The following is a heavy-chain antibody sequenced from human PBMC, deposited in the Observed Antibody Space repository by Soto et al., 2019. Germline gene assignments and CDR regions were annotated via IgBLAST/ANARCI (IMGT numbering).Heavy chain of an antibody. D-gene: IGHD5-18*01. CDR3: ARQGGYSYGYPASAFDY. J-gene: IGHJ4*02. CDR1: GCSISSSTYY. Sequence: PETLFLTCTVSGCSISSSTYYCGWIRQPPGKGLEWIGSIYYSGSTYYNPSLKSRVTISVDTSKNQFSLKLSSVTAADTAVYYCARQGGYSYGYPASAFDYWGQGNLVTVS. V-gene: IGHV4-39*01. CDR2: IYYSGST.